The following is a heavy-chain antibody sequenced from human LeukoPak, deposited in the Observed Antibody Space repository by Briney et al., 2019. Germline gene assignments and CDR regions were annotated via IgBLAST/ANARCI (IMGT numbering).Heavy chain of an antibody. J-gene: IGHJ4*02. CDR3: AKRPSDYGDYVTYFDY. D-gene: IGHD4-17*01. CDR1: GFTFSSYE. CDR2: ISSSGSTI. Sequence: PGGSLRLSCAASGFTFSSYEMNWVRQAPGQGLEWVSYISSSGSTIYYADSVKGRFTISRDNAKNSLYLQMNSLRDEDTAVYYCAKRPSDYGDYVTYFDYWGQGTLVTVSS. V-gene: IGHV3-48*03.